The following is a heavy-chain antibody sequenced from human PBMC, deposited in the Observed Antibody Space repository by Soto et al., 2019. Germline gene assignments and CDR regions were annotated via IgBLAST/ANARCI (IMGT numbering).Heavy chain of an antibody. CDR2: VYYSGTT. CDR3: ARSTVREVYWFDL. J-gene: IGHJ5*02. Sequence: SETLSLTCTVSGGSISGYYWSWIPKSPGKGLGWFGYVYYSGTTNYSPSLKSRVTIPVDTSKNQSSLKLSSVTAAVTAVYYGARSTVREVYWFDLWGQGTMVTVSS. CDR1: GGSISGYY. V-gene: IGHV4-59*13. D-gene: IGHD3-10*01.